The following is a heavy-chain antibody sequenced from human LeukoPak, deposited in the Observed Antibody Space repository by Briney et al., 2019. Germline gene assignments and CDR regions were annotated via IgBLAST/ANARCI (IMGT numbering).Heavy chain of an antibody. V-gene: IGHV4-59*08. CDR2: TYYSGGT. J-gene: IGHJ4*02. CDR3: ARHSRSGYNYCPFDY. CDR1: GGSMSSYY. Sequence: SETLPVTYTVSGGSMSSYYWRWIQQPPGKGLEWIGYTYYSGGTDYNPSLMSRVTISVDTSRNQFYLKLSSVTAAETAVYYCARHSRSGYNYCPFDYWGQGPLIMVSS. D-gene: IGHD5-18*01.